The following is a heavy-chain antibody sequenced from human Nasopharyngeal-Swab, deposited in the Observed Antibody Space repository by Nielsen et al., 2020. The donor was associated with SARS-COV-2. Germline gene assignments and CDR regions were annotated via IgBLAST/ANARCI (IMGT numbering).Heavy chain of an antibody. D-gene: IGHD3-10*01. CDR3: ARGRGGWLGVNWFDP. J-gene: IGHJ5*02. CDR2: INHSGST. Sequence: WIRQPPGKGLEWIGEINHSGSTNYNPSLKSRVTISVDTSKNQFSLKLSSVTAAGTAVYYCARGRGGWLGVNWFDPWGQGTLVTVSS. V-gene: IGHV4-34*01.